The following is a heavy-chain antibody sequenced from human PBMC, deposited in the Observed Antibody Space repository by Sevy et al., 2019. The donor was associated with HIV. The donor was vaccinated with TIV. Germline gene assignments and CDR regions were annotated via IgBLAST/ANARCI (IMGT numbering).Heavy chain of an antibody. D-gene: IGHD3-10*01. J-gene: IGHJ6*02. Sequence: ASVKVSCKASGYTFNSYNMHWVRQAPGQRLEWMGWINAGNGNTKYSQSFQDRVTITRDTSGSTAYMELSSLISKDMAVYYCARERETGDYYCGMDVWGQGTTVTVSS. V-gene: IGHV1-3*01. CDR3: ARERETGDYYCGMDV. CDR1: GYTFNSYN. CDR2: INAGNGNT.